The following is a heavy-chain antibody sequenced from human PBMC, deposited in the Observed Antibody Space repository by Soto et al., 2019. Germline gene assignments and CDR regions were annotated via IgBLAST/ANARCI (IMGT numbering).Heavy chain of an antibody. D-gene: IGHD5-12*01. CDR2: IYHPGGT. V-gene: IGHV4-39*01. CDR1: GVTIRSGDYY. J-gene: IGHJ6*02. CDR3: ARQVATISYYYYGLDI. Sequence: PAETLSLTCAVSGVTIRSGDYYWGWIRQPPGKGLEWIGTIYHPGGTHYNPSLKSRLTMSVDTSNDQFSLTLSSLTAADSAVYYCARQVATISYYYYGLDIWGQGTTVTVSS.